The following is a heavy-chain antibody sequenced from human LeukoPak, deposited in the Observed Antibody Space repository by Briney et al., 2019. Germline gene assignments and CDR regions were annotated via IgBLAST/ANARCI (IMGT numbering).Heavy chain of an antibody. D-gene: IGHD6-6*01. CDR1: GFTFSDYY. Sequence: GSLRLSCAASGFTFSDYYMSWIRQPPGKGLEWIGEINHSGSTNYNPSLKSRVTISVDTSKNQFSLKLSSVTAADTAVYYCARARLAARRTNWFDPWGQGTLVTVSS. J-gene: IGHJ5*02. V-gene: IGHV4-34*01. CDR2: INHSGST. CDR3: ARARLAARRTNWFDP.